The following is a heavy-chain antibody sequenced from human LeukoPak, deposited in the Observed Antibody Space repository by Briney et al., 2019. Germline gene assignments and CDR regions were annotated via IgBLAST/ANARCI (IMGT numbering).Heavy chain of an antibody. CDR2: VSKDGNTK. CDR1: GLTFNSHS. CDR3: ARGIQPPKYYGSGSDTFDI. D-gene: IGHD3-10*01. V-gene: IGHV3-30*04. Sequence: GGSLRLSCVASGLTFNSHSMSWVRQAPGKGLEWVAVVSKDGNTKYYADSVKGRFTISRDNSKNTVYLQMNSLRTEDTSVYYCARGIQPPKYYGSGSDTFDIWGQGTMVTVSS. J-gene: IGHJ3*02.